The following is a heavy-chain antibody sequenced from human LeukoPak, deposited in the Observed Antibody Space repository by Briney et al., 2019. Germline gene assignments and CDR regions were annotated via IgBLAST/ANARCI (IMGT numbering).Heavy chain of an antibody. D-gene: IGHD2/OR15-2a*01. CDR2: ISSNGATT. Sequence: GGSLRLSCSASGFTFNRFYLHWVRQAPGKGLEFVSHISSNGATTYYADSVKGRFTISRDNSKNTVYLQMRNLRVEHTAVYYCAKVVAGNIDYYFDYWGQGILVAVSS. CDR3: AKVVAGNIDYYFDY. J-gene: IGHJ4*02. CDR1: GFTFNRFY. V-gene: IGHV3-64*04.